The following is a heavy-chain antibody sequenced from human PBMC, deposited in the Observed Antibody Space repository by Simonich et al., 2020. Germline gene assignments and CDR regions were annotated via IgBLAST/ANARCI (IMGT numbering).Heavy chain of an antibody. V-gene: IGHV3-7*01. J-gene: IGHJ6*03. CDR1: GFTFSSYW. Sequence: EVQLVESGGGLVQPGGSLRLSCAASGFTFSSYWMSWVRQAPGKGLEWVANIKQYGSEKYYVESVKGRFTHSRDNANNYLYLQMNSLRAADTAVYYCARDGLGTAYYYYMDVWGKGTTVTVSS. CDR2: IKQYGSEK. D-gene: IGHD7-27*01. CDR3: ARDGLGTAYYYYMDV.